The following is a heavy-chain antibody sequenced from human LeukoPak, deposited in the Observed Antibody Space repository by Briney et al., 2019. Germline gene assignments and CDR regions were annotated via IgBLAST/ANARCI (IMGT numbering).Heavy chain of an antibody. CDR2: IRGSDSTT. D-gene: IGHD3-16*01. Sequence: GGSLRLSCAASGFLFSNSNMNWVRQAPGKGLEWVSFIRGSDSTTYYAESVKGRFTISRDNAKSSLYLQMNSLRVEDTAVYYCVKEGGDWESDYWGQGTLVTVSS. V-gene: IGHV3-48*04. CDR1: GFLFSNSN. J-gene: IGHJ4*02. CDR3: VKEGGDWESDY.